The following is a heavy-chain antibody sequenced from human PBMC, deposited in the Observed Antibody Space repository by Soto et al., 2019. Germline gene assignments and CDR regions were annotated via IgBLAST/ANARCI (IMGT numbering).Heavy chain of an antibody. CDR2: INSDGTTT. CDR1: GFSFSRYW. CDR3: AIETDFSIGLTDY. D-gene: IGHD4-4*01. J-gene: IGHJ4*02. V-gene: IGHV3-74*01. Sequence: EVQLVESGGGLVQPGGSLRLSCSASGFSFSRYWMHWVRQVPGKGLQWVSRINSDGTTTDYGDSVKGSFTVSRDNGNSTLYLQMNSLRVEDTSVYYCAIETDFSIGLTDYWGQGTLVTVAS.